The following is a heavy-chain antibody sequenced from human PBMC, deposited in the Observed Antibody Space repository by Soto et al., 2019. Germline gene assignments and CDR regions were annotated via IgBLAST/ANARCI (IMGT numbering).Heavy chain of an antibody. CDR2: IKSKTDGGTT. CDR1: GFTFSNAW. Sequence: PGGSLRLSCAAPGFTFSNAWMNWVRQAPGKGLEWVGRIKSKTDGGTTDYAAPVKGRFTISRDDSKNTLYLQMNSLKTEDTAVYYCTTGIYYDFWSGYLPTGHFDYWGQGTLVTVSS. CDR3: TTGIYYDFWSGYLPTGHFDY. V-gene: IGHV3-15*07. D-gene: IGHD3-3*01. J-gene: IGHJ4*02.